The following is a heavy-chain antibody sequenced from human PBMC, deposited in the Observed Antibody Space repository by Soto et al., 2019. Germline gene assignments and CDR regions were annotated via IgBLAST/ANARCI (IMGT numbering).Heavy chain of an antibody. CDR1: GFTFGDYA. V-gene: IGHV3-9*01. CDR3: TKDPYQLMVYTFDF. Sequence: EVQLVESGGGLVQPGRSLRLSCAASGFTFGDYAMHWVRQIPGKGLGWVSAISWNSGSRAYADSVKGRFSISRDNAKNSLYLQMNSLRPEDTALYYCTKDPYQLMVYTFDFWGQGTQVTVSS. J-gene: IGHJ5*01. D-gene: IGHD2-8*01. CDR2: ISWNSGSR.